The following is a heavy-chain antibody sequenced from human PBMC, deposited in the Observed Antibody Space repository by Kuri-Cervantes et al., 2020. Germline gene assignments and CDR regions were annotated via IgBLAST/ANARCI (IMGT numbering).Heavy chain of an antibody. CDR2: IYTSGST. CDR1: GGSISSYY. Sequence: SETLSLTCTVSGGSISSYYWSWIRQPAGKGLEWIGRIYTSGSTNYNPSLKSRVTISVDKSKNQFSLKLSSVTAADTAVYYCARGTAVAGTIDYWGQGTLVTDSS. D-gene: IGHD6-19*01. CDR3: ARGTAVAGTIDY. V-gene: IGHV4-4*07. J-gene: IGHJ4*02.